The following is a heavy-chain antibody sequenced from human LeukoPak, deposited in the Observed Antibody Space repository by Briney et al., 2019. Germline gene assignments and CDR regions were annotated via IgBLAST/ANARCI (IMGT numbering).Heavy chain of an antibody. V-gene: IGHV1-18*01. CDR1: GYTFTSYG. J-gene: IGHJ6*02. D-gene: IGHD3-10*01. CDR2: INSYNGNT. CDR3: ARVLYGAGSYNKNYGMDV. Sequence: ASVNVSCKASGYTFTSYGISWVRQAPGQGLEGMGWINSYNGNTNYAQKLQGRVTMTPNTSTSTAYMEQRSLRSDDTAVYYCARVLYGAGSYNKNYGMDVWGQGTTVTVSS.